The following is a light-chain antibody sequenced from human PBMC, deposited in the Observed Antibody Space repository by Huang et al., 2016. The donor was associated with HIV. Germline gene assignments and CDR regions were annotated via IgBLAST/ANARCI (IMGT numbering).Light chain of an antibody. CDR2: LGS. Sequence: DIVMVQSPDSLSVTPGEAASITCRSSQSLLHSTGHNYLDGYWQKPGQSPQLLIYLGSARAYVVPDRFSGSGSGTDFTLRINRVEAGYVGVYYCMQGLQTWTFGQGTKVEV. CDR3: MQGLQTWT. V-gene: IGKV2-28*01. CDR1: QSLLHSTGHNY. J-gene: IGKJ1*01.